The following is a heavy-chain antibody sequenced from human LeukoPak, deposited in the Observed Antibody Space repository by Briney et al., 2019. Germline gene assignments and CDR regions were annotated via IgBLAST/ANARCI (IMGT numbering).Heavy chain of an antibody. Sequence: PGGSLRLSCAASGFTFSSYAMSWVRQAPGKGLEWVSAISGSGGSTYYADSVKGRFTISRDNSKNTLYLQMNSLRAEDTAVYYCAKFPDYYDSSGYYFGWGQGTMVTVSS. CDR1: GFTFSSYA. V-gene: IGHV3-23*01. D-gene: IGHD3-22*01. CDR3: AKFPDYYDSSGYYFG. CDR2: ISGSGGST. J-gene: IGHJ3*01.